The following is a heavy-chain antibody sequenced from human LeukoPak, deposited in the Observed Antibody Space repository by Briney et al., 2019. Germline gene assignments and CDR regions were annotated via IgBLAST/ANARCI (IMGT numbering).Heavy chain of an antibody. V-gene: IGHV1-18*01. CDR1: GYTFTSYD. CDR2: ISAYNGNT. D-gene: IGHD1-26*01. J-gene: IGHJ4*02. Sequence: ASVKVSCKASGYTFTSYDISWVRQAPGQGLEWMGWISAYNGNTNYAQKLQGRVTMTTDTSTGTAYMELRSLRSDDTAVYYCARDRRSGSYYFSDYWGQGTLVTVSS. CDR3: ARDRRSGSYYFSDY.